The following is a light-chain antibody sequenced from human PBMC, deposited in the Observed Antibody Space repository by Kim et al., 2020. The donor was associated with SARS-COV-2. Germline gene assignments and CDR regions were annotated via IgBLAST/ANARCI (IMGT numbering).Light chain of an antibody. CDR3: LLHYGAVWV. V-gene: IGLV7-43*01. CDR1: TGAVTSTFY. Sequence: QAVVTQEPSLTVSPGGTVTLTCASSTGAVTSTFYPTWFQQRPGQAPRALIYGTTNKHSWTPARFSGSLLGGKAALTLSGVQPEDEGEYYCLLHYGAVWVFGGGTTLTVL. CDR2: GTT. J-gene: IGLJ3*02.